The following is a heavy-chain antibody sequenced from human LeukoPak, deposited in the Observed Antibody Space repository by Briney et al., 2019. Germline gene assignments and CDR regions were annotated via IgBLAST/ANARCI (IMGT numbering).Heavy chain of an antibody. CDR1: GGSISSSSYY. J-gene: IGHJ4*02. D-gene: IGHD4-23*01. CDR2: IYYSGST. Sequence: KPSETLSLTCTVSGGSISSSSYYWGWIRQPPGKGLEGIGSIYYSGSTYYNPSPKSRVTLSVDTSKNQFSLKLRSAPAADTAVYSCATRPNYGGHLYFDYWGQGTLVTASS. V-gene: IGHV4-39*07. CDR3: ATRPNYGGHLYFDY.